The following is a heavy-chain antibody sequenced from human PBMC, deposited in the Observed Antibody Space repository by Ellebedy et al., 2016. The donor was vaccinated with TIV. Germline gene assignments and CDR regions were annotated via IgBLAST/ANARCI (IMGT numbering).Heavy chain of an antibody. V-gene: IGHV1-46*04. J-gene: IGHJ6*02. Sequence: AASVKVSWKASGYTFTSYYMHWVRQAPGQGLEGMGIINPSGGSTSYAQKLQGRVTMTRDTSTSTVYMELSSLRSEDTAVYYCAREEPYGSGTKDYGMDVWGQGTTVTVSS. CDR1: GYTFTSYY. CDR2: INPSGGST. D-gene: IGHD3-10*01. CDR3: AREEPYGSGTKDYGMDV.